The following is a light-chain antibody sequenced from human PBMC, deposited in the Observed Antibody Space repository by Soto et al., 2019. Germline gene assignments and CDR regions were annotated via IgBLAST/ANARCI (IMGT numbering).Light chain of an antibody. Sequence: EIVMTQSPAALSVSPGERVTLSCRASQSVSSDLAWYQQKPGQAPRLLIYVASNRATGIPDRFSGSGSGTDFTLTISRLEPEDCAVYYCQQYGSSGTFGQGTKVDIK. CDR3: QQYGSSGT. CDR1: QSVSSD. CDR2: VAS. J-gene: IGKJ1*01. V-gene: IGKV3-20*01.